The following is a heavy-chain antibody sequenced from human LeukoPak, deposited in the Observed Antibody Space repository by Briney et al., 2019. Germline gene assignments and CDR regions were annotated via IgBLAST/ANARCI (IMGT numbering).Heavy chain of an antibody. CDR2: VYDTGST. D-gene: IGHD4-11*01. CDR1: DDSLTMYY. J-gene: IGHJ6*03. Sequence: PSETLSLTCTVSDDSLTMYYWTWVRQPPGKGLEWIGYVYDTGSTKFNPSLNGGGSISRDTSNNFFSLRLRSVTAADTAVYFCARGRVSSSTWYSTYYYFFYMDFWGKGTTVTVSS. V-gene: IGHV4-59*01. CDR3: ARGRVSSSTWYSTYYYFFYMDF.